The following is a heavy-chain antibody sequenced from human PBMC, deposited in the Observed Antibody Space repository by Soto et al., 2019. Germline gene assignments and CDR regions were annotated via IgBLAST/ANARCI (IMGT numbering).Heavy chain of an antibody. CDR2: IIPIFGTA. CDR1: GGTFSSYA. Sequence: QVQLVQSGAEVKKPGSSVKVSCKASGGTFSSYAISWVRQAPGQGLEWMGGIIPIFGTANYAQKFQGRVTITADESTSTAYMELSSLRSEDTAVYYCARDNPIASAWDLGSNPTPQNYCYGMDVWCQGTTVTVSS. J-gene: IGHJ6*02. V-gene: IGHV1-69*01. CDR3: ARDNPIASAWDLGSNPTPQNYCYGMDV. D-gene: IGHD2-15*01.